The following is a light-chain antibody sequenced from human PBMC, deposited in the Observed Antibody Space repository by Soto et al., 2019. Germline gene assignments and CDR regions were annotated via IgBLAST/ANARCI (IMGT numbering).Light chain of an antibody. Sequence: QSAMTQPRSVSGSPGQSVTISCTGTSSDVGGYNYVSWYQQHPVKAPKLIIYDVSKRPSGVPDRFSGSKSGNAASLTISGLQAEDEADYYCCSSAGTYTSVFGGGTKVTVL. J-gene: IGLJ3*02. CDR2: DVS. V-gene: IGLV2-11*01. CDR1: SSDVGGYNY. CDR3: CSSAGTYTSV.